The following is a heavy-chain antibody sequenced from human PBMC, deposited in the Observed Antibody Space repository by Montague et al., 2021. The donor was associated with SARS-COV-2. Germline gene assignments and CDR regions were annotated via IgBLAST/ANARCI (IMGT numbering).Heavy chain of an antibody. Sequence: SETLSLTCGVSGGSISSYYWSWVRQPAGKGLEWIGRIYTSGSTNFNPSLKSRVTMSVDTSKNQFSLKLSSVTAADTAVYYCARDVGVPLAPPYSWFDPWGQGTLVTVSS. CDR3: ARDVGVPLAPPYSWFDP. D-gene: IGHD2-2*01. CDR2: IYTSGST. J-gene: IGHJ5*02. V-gene: IGHV4-4*07. CDR1: GGSISSYY.